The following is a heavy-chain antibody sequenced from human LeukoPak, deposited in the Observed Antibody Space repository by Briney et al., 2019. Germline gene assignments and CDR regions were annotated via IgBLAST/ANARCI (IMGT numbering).Heavy chain of an antibody. CDR1: EFSFSGYG. J-gene: IGHJ4*02. V-gene: IGHV3-30*03. D-gene: IGHD2/OR15-2a*01. CDR3: ARDCCDPFYESGAKIGGIDY. CDR2: ISYDGSNK. Sequence: GQSLRLSCAASEFSFSGYGMHWVRQAPGKGLEWVAVISYDGSNKYYADSVKGRCTISRNNSNNTLYLQMSRLRAEDTAVYYCARDCCDPFYESGAKIGGIDYWGQGTLVTVSS.